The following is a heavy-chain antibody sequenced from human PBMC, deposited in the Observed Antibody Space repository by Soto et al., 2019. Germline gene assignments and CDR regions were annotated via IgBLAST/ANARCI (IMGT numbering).Heavy chain of an antibody. Sequence: NPSETLSLTCTVSGGSVSSGSYYWSWIRQPPGKGLGWIGYIYYSGSTNYNPSLKSRVTISVDTSKNQFSLKLSSVTAADTAVYYCAREPTGLRYFDWLSDWGQGTLVTVSS. J-gene: IGHJ4*02. D-gene: IGHD3-9*01. CDR1: GGSVSSGSYY. V-gene: IGHV4-61*01. CDR3: AREPTGLRYFDWLSD. CDR2: IYYSGST.